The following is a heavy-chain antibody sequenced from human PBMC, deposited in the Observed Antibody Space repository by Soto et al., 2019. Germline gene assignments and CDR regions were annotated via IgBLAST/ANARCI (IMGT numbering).Heavy chain of an antibody. Sequence: PGESLKISCKAFGYNFTSYWIGWVRQMPGKGLEWMGIIYPDDSDTTYSPSFQGKVTISADKSINPAYLQWRSLKAADTAMYYGARLQGRISAALDPWGQGTLVTVSS. CDR1: GYNFTSYW. CDR3: ARLQGRISAALDP. V-gene: IGHV5-51*01. D-gene: IGHD6-13*01. CDR2: IYPDDSDT. J-gene: IGHJ5*02.